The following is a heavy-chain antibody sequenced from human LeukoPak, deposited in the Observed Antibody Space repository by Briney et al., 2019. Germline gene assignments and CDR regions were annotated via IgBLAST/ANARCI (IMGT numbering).Heavy chain of an antibody. Sequence: SETLSLTCAVSGGSISSNSYYWGWIRQPPGKGLEWIGSVYYSGSTYYNPSLKSRVTTSIDTSKNQFSLKVSSVTAADTAMYYCARHLPYGSGRGSIDYWGQGTLVTVSS. J-gene: IGHJ4*02. D-gene: IGHD3-10*01. CDR3: ARHLPYGSGRGSIDY. V-gene: IGHV4-39*01. CDR1: GGSISSNSYY. CDR2: VYYSGST.